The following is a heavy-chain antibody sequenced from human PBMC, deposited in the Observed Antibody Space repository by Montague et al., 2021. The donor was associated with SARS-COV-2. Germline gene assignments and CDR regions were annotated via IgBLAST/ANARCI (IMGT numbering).Heavy chain of an antibody. Sequence: SHSLSLTCAVYGGSFSGFYWSWIRQPPGKGLEWIGEMNHSGSTNYNPSLKSRVTISVDTSKNQFSLKLSSVTAADTAVYYCARGVTYYDILTGYYKGNYYYGMDVWGQGTTVTVSS. D-gene: IGHD3-9*01. J-gene: IGHJ6*02. CDR3: ARGVTYYDILTGYYKGNYYYGMDV. CDR1: GGSFSGFY. V-gene: IGHV4-34*01. CDR2: MNHSGST.